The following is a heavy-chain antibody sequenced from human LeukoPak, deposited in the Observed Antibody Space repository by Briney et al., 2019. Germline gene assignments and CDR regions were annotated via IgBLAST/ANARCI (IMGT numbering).Heavy chain of an antibody. CDR3: ARSTLATITAGPFDY. Sequence: AAVKVSFKAAGYTFSLCGIGLVRQPPGQGLEWMGWISGYQGSTKYAQNFQGRVTMNIDAATSTASMEYRSMRFDHKAIYFCARSTLATITAGPFDYWGQGTLVAVSS. V-gene: IGHV1-18*01. CDR1: GYTFSLCG. CDR2: ISGYQGST. J-gene: IGHJ4*02. D-gene: IGHD5-24*01.